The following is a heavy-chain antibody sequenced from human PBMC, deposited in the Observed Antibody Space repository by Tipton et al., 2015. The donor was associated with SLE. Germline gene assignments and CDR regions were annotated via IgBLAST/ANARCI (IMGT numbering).Heavy chain of an antibody. CDR3: ARENYDSSGDYPSTTRYGMDV. CDR2: INHSGST. V-gene: IGHV4-34*01. CDR1: GGSFSGYY. D-gene: IGHD3-22*01. Sequence: LRLSCAVYGGSFSGYYWSWIRQPPGKGLEWIGEINHSGSTNYNPSLKSRVTISVDTSKNQFSLKLSSVTAADTAVYYCARENYDSSGDYPSTTRYGMDVWGQGTTVTVSS. J-gene: IGHJ6*02.